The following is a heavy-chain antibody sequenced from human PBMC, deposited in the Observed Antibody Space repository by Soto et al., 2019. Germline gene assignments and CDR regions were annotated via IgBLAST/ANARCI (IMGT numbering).Heavy chain of an antibody. V-gene: IGHV3-23*01. Sequence: GGSLRLSCAASGFIFSGYAMTWVRQAPGKGLEWVSSITGSGTSTYYADSVKGRFIISRDNSKNTVSLQMNSLRADDTAVYYCGKSPDFYYYTMHVWGQGTRVTVSS. CDR1: GFIFSGYA. CDR2: ITGSGTST. CDR3: GKSPDFYYYTMHV. J-gene: IGHJ6*02.